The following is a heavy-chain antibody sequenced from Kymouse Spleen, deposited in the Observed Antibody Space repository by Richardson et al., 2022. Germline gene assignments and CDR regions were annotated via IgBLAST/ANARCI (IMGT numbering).Heavy chain of an antibody. D-gene: IGHD6-6*01. CDR2: INHSGST. CDR1: GGSFSGYY. Sequence: QVQLQQWGAGLLKPSETLSLTCAVYGGSFSGYYWSWIRQPPGKGLEWIGEINHSGSTNYNPSLKSRVTISVDTSKNQFSLKLSSVTAADTAVYYCARDSSSSGYYYGMDVWGQGTTVTVSS. CDR3: ARDSSSSGYYYGMDV. J-gene: IGHJ6*02. V-gene: IGHV4-34*01.